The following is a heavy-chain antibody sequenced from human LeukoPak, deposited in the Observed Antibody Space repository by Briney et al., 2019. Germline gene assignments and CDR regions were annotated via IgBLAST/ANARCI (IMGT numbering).Heavy chain of an antibody. CDR2: IYYSGST. V-gene: IGHV4-38-2*02. Sequence: SETLSLTCTVSGYSISSGYYWGWIRQPPGKGLEWIGYIYYSGSTNYNPSLKSRVTISVDTSKNQFSLKLSSVTAADTAVYYCARVTTVTGIDYWGQGTLVTVSS. J-gene: IGHJ4*02. D-gene: IGHD4-17*01. CDR3: ARVTTVTGIDY. CDR1: GYSISSGYY.